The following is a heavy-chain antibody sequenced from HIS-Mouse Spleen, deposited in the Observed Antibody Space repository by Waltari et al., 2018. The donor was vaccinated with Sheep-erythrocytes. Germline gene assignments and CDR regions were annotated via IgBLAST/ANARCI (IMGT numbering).Heavy chain of an antibody. J-gene: IGHJ4*02. CDR3: AQTGATTPHFDY. CDR1: GGTFSSDA. D-gene: IGHD1-26*01. CDR2: IIPILGIA. V-gene: IGHV1-69*04. Sequence: QVQLVQSGAEGKKPGSSVKVSCKASGGTFSSDAISWVRQAPGQGLEWMGRIIPILGIANHAQKFQGRVTITADKSTSTAYMELSSLRSEDTAVYYCAQTGATTPHFDYWGQGTLVTVSS.